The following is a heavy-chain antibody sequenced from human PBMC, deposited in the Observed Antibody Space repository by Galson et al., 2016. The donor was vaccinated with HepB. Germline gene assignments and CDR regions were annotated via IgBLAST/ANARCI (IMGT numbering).Heavy chain of an antibody. CDR3: ARDGDSSGWPSHYGMDV. J-gene: IGHJ6*02. CDR1: GFTFRSYA. D-gene: IGHD6-19*01. V-gene: IGHV3-30*04. Sequence: SLRLSCAASGFTFRSYAMHWVRQAPGKGLEWVALISFDGSDKKYADSVKGRFTISRDKSKSTLYLQVNSLRIEDTAVYYCARDGDSSGWPSHYGMDVWGQGTTVTVSS. CDR2: ISFDGSDK.